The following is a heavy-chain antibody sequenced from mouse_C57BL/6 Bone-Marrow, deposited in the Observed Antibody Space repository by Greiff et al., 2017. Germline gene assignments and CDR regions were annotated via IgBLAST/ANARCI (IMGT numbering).Heavy chain of an antibody. CDR1: GYTFTDYY. J-gene: IGHJ4*01. Sequence: VQLQQSGPVLVKPGASVKMSCKASGYTFTDYYMNWVKQSHGKSLEWIGVINPYNGGTSYNQKFKGKATLTVDKSSSTAYMELNSLTSQDSAVYYGARSLYSNDLSAMDDWGQGTSVTVSS. V-gene: IGHV1-19*01. CDR2: INPYNGGT. D-gene: IGHD2-12*01. CDR3: ARSLYSNDLSAMDD.